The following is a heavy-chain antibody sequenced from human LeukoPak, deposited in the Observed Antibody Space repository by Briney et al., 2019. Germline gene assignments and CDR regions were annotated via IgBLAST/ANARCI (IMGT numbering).Heavy chain of an antibody. CDR1: GGSISSYY. D-gene: IGHD3-10*01. CDR2: IYYSGST. CDR3: ARGEYGSGSYYSGVIDY. V-gene: IGHV4-59*01. J-gene: IGHJ4*02. Sequence: SETLSLTRTVSGGSISSYYWSWIRQPPGKGLEWIGYIYYSGSTNYNPSLKSRVTISVDTSKNQFSLKLSSVTAADTAVYYCARGEYGSGSYYSGVIDYWGQGTLVTVSS.